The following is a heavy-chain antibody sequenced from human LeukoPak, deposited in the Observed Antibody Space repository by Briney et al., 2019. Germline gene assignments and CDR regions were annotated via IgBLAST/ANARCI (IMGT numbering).Heavy chain of an antibody. Sequence: GASVKVSCKASGYTFTSYYMHWVRQAPGQGLEWMGIINPSGGSTSYAQKFQGRVTMTRDTSTSTAYMELSSLRSEDTAVYYCARDARPITMIVVVTDNWFDPWGQGTLVTVSS. CDR3: ARDARPITMIVVVTDNWFDP. V-gene: IGHV1-46*01. CDR1: GYTFTSYY. J-gene: IGHJ5*02. CDR2: INPSGGST. D-gene: IGHD3-22*01.